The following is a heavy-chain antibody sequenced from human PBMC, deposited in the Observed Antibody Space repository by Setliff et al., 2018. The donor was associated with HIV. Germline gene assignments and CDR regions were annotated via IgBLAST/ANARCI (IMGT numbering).Heavy chain of an antibody. D-gene: IGHD3-3*01. CDR1: GGSFSSYY. Sequence: SETLSLTCAVYGGSFSSYYWSWIRQTPGKGLERIGEIDHSGGTKYNPSLKSRVTISLDTSKNQFSLRLNSVTAADTAVYYCARQSGYTRGWDIFGLVAGSFDIWGQGTMVTVSS. CDR2: IDHSGGT. CDR3: ARQSGYTRGWDIFGLVAGSFDI. J-gene: IGHJ3*02. V-gene: IGHV4-34*01.